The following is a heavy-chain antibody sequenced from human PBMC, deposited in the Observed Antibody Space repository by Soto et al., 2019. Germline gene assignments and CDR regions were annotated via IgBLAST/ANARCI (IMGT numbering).Heavy chain of an antibody. D-gene: IGHD6-13*01. CDR3: ARGGPAAGFDL. Sequence: QVQLVQSGAEVKKPGASVKVYCESSGYTFTSNDINWVRQASGQGLEWMGWMKPSTGDSGYAQDFQGRITMTRDTATSTAYLELRSLRSEDTAVYYCARGGPAAGFDLWGQGTLVTVSS. CDR2: MKPSTGDS. J-gene: IGHJ4*02. CDR1: GYTFTSND. V-gene: IGHV1-8*01.